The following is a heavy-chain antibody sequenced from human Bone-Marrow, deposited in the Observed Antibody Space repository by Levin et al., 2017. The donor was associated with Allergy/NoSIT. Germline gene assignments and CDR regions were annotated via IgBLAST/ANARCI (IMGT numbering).Heavy chain of an antibody. Sequence: SETLSLTCTVSGGSISSSSYYWGWIRQPPGKGLEWIGSIYYSGSTYYNPSLKSRVTISVDTSKNQFSLKLSSVTAADTAVYYCARRGPGYSYGWGAFDYWGQGTLVTVSS. V-gene: IGHV4-39*01. D-gene: IGHD5-18*01. CDR2: IYYSGST. CDR1: GGSISSSSYY. CDR3: ARRGPGYSYGWGAFDY. J-gene: IGHJ4*02.